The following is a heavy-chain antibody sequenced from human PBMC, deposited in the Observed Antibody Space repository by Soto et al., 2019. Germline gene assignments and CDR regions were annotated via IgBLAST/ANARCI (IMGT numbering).Heavy chain of an antibody. CDR1: GVSLTSGTYY. CDR2: IFYSGST. J-gene: IGHJ4*02. CDR3: ASTEDFFDY. Sequence: PSETLSLTCSVSGVSLTSGTYYWSWIRQHPGKGLEWIGYIFYSGSTDYNPSLKSRVNISVDTSKNQFSLKLSSVTAADTAVYYCASTEDFFDYWGQG. V-gene: IGHV4-31*03.